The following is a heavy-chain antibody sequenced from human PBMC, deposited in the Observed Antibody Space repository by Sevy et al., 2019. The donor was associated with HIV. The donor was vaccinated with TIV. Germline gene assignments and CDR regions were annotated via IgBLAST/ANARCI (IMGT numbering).Heavy chain of an antibody. J-gene: IGHJ5*02. D-gene: IGHD6-6*01. V-gene: IGHV4-4*07. CDR3: AREGPDHSSSSVATFLHPNSKINWFDP. CDR1: GGSISSYY. Sequence: SETLSLTCTVSGGSISSYYWSWIRQPTGKGLEWIGRIYTSGSTNYNPSLKSRVTMSVDTSKNQFSLKLSSVTAADTAVYYCAREGPDHSSSSVATFLHPNSKINWFDPWGQGTLVTVSS. CDR2: IYTSGST.